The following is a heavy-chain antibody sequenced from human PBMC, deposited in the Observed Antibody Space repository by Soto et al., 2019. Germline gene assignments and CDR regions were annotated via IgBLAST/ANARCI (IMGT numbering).Heavy chain of an antibody. CDR1: GFTFGNSA. Sequence: QMQLVQSGPEVKKPGTSVRVSCKASGFTFGNSAVHWVRQARGQRLEWMGWILVASGGTKYAENFEERVTSARDMSTSTAYMELSSLRSEDTAVYFGAAAVTMIYNKATYALDMWGQGTLVTVSS. J-gene: IGHJ3*02. CDR3: AAAVTMIYNKATYALDM. CDR2: ILVASGGT. D-gene: IGHD3-22*01. V-gene: IGHV1-58*01.